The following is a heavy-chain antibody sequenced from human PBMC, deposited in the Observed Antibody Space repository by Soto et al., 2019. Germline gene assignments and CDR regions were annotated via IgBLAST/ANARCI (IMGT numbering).Heavy chain of an antibody. Sequence: QVQLVESGGGVVQPGRSLRLSCAASGFTFSSYGMHWVRQAPGKGLEWVAVIWYDGSNKYYADSVKGRFTISRDNSKNTLYLQMNSLRAEDTAVYYCARERSIVADEPYYDYGMDVWGQGTTVTVSS. D-gene: IGHD2-21*01. CDR3: ARERSIVADEPYYDYGMDV. V-gene: IGHV3-33*01. CDR2: IWYDGSNK. J-gene: IGHJ6*02. CDR1: GFTFSSYG.